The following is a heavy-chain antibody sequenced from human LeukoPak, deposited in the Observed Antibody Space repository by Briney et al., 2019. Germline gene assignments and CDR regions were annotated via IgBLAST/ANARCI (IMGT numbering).Heavy chain of an antibody. CDR1: GFTFSSYS. CDR3: ARDRITGTTDYFDY. Sequence: GGSLRLSCAASGFTFSSYSMNWVRQAPGKGLEWVSSISSSSSYIYYADSVKGRFTISRDNAKNSLYLQMNSLRAEDTAVYYCARDRITGTTDYFDYWGQGTLDTVSS. CDR2: ISSSSSYI. D-gene: IGHD1-7*01. J-gene: IGHJ4*02. V-gene: IGHV3-21*01.